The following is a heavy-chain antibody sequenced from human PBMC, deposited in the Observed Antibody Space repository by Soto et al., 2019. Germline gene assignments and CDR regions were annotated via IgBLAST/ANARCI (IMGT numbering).Heavy chain of an antibody. CDR1: GFTFSSYA. CDR3: AKGATGYYYYGMDV. J-gene: IGHJ6*02. Sequence: EVQRLESGGGLVQPGGSLRLSCAASGFTFSSYARSWVRQAPGKGLEWVSAISGSGGSTYYADSVKGRFTISRDNSKNTLYLQMTSLRAEDTAVYYCAKGATGYYYYGMDVWGQGTTVTVSS. V-gene: IGHV3-23*01. D-gene: IGHD1-26*01. CDR2: ISGSGGST.